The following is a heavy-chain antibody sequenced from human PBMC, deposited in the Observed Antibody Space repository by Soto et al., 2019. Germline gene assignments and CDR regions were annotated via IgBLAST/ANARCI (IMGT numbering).Heavy chain of an antibody. J-gene: IGHJ4*02. D-gene: IGHD1-26*01. CDR1: GFTFSTYT. CDR2: INGRGNYI. Sequence: PGGSLRLSCASSGFTFSTYTMNWVRQAPGKGLEWVSPINGRGNYIYYAESVKGRFTISRDSAKNSLYLQMDRLRAEDTALYYCVREDGKVGTNSAFDYWGLGALVTVSS. CDR3: VREDGKVGTNSAFDY. V-gene: IGHV3-21*01.